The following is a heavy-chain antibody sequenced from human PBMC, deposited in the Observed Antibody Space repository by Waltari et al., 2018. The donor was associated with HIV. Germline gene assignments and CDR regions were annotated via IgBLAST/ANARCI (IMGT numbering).Heavy chain of an antibody. D-gene: IGHD3-3*01. J-gene: IGHJ3*01. CDR1: DSSISNAFY. V-gene: IGHV4-38-2*01. CDR2: MSHNGNN. CDR3: AKAINSYYDFWSGYHDAFDV. Sequence: QVQLQESGPGLLKPSETLSLTCVMSDSSISNAFYWGWIRQPPGKGLEWIGSMSHNGNNYYNPSLKSRLSISLETSKRQLSLTLKSVTAADTAVYYCAKAINSYYDFWSGYHDAFDVWGQGTMVTVSS.